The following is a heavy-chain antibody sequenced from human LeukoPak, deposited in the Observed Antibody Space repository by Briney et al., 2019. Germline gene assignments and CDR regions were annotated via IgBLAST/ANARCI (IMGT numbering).Heavy chain of an antibody. J-gene: IGHJ4*02. V-gene: IGHV3-9*01. Sequence: GRSLRLSCAASGFTFDDYAMHWVRQAPGKGLERVSGISWNSGSIGYADSVKGRFTISRDNAKNSLYLQMNSLRAEDTALYYCAKGRDFWSGYLDYWGQGTLVTVSS. CDR3: AKGRDFWSGYLDY. D-gene: IGHD3-3*01. CDR2: ISWNSGSI. CDR1: GFTFDDYA.